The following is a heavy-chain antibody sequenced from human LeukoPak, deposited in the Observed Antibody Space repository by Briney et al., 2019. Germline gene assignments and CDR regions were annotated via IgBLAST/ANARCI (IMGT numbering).Heavy chain of an antibody. V-gene: IGHV1-69*13. CDR2: IIPIFGTA. J-gene: IGHJ6*02. Sequence: SVKVSCKASGGTFSSYAISWVRQAPGQGLEWMGGIIPIFGTANYAQKFRGRVTITADEYTSTAYMELSSLRSEDTAVYYCARGVTMVRGVIPTRGYYYYGMDVWGQGTTVTVSS. CDR1: GGTFSSYA. CDR3: ARGVTMVRGVIPTRGYYYYGMDV. D-gene: IGHD3-10*01.